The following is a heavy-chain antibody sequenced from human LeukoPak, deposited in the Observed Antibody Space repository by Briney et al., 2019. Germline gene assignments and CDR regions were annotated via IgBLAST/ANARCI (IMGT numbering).Heavy chain of an antibody. Sequence: GGSLRLSCAASGFTFSSYAMHWVRQAPGKGREWVAVISYDGSNKYYADSVKGRFTISRDNSKNTLYLQMNSLRAEDTAVYYCAKDAAVLLWFGGLNWFDPWGQGTPVTVSS. CDR3: AKDAAVLLWFGGLNWFDP. V-gene: IGHV3-30*04. CDR2: ISYDGSNK. J-gene: IGHJ5*02. D-gene: IGHD3-10*01. CDR1: GFTFSSYA.